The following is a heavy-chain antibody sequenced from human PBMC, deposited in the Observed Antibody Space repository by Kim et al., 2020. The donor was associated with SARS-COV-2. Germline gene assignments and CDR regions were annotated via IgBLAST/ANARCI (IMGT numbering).Heavy chain of an antibody. V-gene: IGHV4-59*01. J-gene: IGHJ4*02. CDR3: ARDDSSSLVDY. D-gene: IGHD6-13*01. CDR2: T. Sequence: TNYNPSLKSRVTISVDTSKNQFALKLSSVTAADTAVYYCARDDSSSLVDYGGQGTLVTVSS.